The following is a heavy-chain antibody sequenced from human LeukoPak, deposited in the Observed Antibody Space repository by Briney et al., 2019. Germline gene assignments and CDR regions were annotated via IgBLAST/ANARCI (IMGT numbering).Heavy chain of an antibody. CDR2: IIPIFGIA. CDR3: ARDHEDTAHSLD. J-gene: IGHJ4*02. V-gene: IGHV1-69*04. D-gene: IGHD5-18*01. Sequence: SSVKVSCKASGGTFSSYAISWVRQAPGQGLEWMGRIIPIFGIANYAQKFQGRVTITADKSTSTAYVELSSLRSEDTAVYYCARDHEDTAHSLDWGQGTLVTVSS. CDR1: GGTFSSYA.